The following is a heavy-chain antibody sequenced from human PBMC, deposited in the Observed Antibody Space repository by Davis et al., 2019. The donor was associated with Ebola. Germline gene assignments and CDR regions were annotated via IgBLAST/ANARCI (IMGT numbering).Heavy chain of an antibody. J-gene: IGHJ3*02. V-gene: IGHV1-46*01. Sequence: ASVKVSCKTSGYIFTDNNIHWVRQAPGQGLEWMGIIHPRAAGVTAYAQNFQGRLTMTIDTSTTTVYMELSSLRSEDTAVYYCARDREGAWTFDIWGQGTMVTVSS. CDR1: GYIFTDNN. CDR2: IHPRAAGVT. D-gene: IGHD1-1*01. CDR3: ARDREGAWTFDI.